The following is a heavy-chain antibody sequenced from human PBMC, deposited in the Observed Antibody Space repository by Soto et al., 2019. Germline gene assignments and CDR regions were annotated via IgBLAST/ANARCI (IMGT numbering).Heavy chain of an antibody. Sequence: TLSLTCTVADDSSSGGASFCSRIHQPQRRGLEWIDSICYTGSTCYIPSLKSRASMSMDRSKNLFSLRLRSLTAADTAVYFCARVKATLYRHYYFDFWGQGTPVTVSS. D-gene: IGHD5-12*01. CDR2: ICYTGST. V-gene: IGHV4-30-4*01. J-gene: IGHJ4*02. CDR3: ARVKATLYRHYYFDF. CDR1: DDSSSGGASF.